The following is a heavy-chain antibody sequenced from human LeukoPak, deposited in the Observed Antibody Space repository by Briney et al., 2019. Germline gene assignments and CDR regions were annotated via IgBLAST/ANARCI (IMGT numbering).Heavy chain of an antibody. CDR1: WYTLPNYS. V-gene: IGHV1-3*01. Sequence: GPLKGSCKAFWYTLPNYSFHLGGPAPRQKLGWMGWVNAGNGNTKYSQKFQGRVTITRDTSASTAYMELSSLRSEDTAVYYCARAAGIYYYYYYGMDVWGQGTTVTVSS. D-gene: IGHD1-14*01. J-gene: IGHJ6*02. CDR3: ARAAGIYYYYYYGMDV. CDR2: VNAGNGNT.